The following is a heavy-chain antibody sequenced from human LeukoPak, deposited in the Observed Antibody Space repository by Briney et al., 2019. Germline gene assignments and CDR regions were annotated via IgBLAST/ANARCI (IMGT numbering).Heavy chain of an antibody. CDR1: GFTFSSYG. V-gene: IGHV3-30*02. D-gene: IGHD6-19*01. J-gene: IGHJ4*02. CDR2: IRYDGSNK. Sequence: GGSLRLSCAASGFTFSSYGMHWVRQAPGKGLEWVAFIRYDGSNKYYADSVKGRFTISRDNSKNTLYLQMNSLRAEDTAVYYCAKDMLYSSGWYLGNWGQGTLVTVSS. CDR3: AKDMLYSSGWYLGN.